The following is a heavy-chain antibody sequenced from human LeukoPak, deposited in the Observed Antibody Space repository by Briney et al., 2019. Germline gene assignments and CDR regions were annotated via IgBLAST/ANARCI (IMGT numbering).Heavy chain of an antibody. D-gene: IGHD4-23*01. Sequence: GGSLRLSCAASGFTFSSYAMSWVRQAPGGGLEWGSPIGGSGDSTYYADSVKGRFTISRDNSKNTLYLQMNSLRADDTAVYYCAKDDYGGNPGAFDIWGQGTMVTVSS. CDR1: GFTFSSYA. CDR3: AKDDYGGNPGAFDI. V-gene: IGHV3-23*01. CDR2: IGGSGDST. J-gene: IGHJ3*02.